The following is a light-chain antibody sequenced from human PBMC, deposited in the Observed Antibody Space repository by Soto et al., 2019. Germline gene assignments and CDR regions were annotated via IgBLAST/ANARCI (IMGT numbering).Light chain of an antibody. CDR1: QSFSSSY. V-gene: IGKV3-20*01. CDR2: GAS. Sequence: EIVLTQSPGTLSLSPGERATLSCRASQSFSSSYLAWYQQKPGQAPRLLIYGASSRATGIPDRFSGSVSGTHFTLTISRLEPEDIAVYYCEQYGTSITFGQGTRLEI. CDR3: EQYGTSIT. J-gene: IGKJ5*01.